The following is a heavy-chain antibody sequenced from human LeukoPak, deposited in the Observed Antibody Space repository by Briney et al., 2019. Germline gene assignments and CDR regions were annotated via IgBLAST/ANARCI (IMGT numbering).Heavy chain of an antibody. V-gene: IGHV3-48*02. Sequence: GGSLRLSCAASGFTFSSYSMNWVRQAPGKGLEWVSYISSSSSTIYYADSVKGRFTISRDNAKNSLYLQMNSLRNEDTAVYYCARGGGHNYIGPFDYWGQGTLVTVSS. D-gene: IGHD3-10*01. CDR2: ISSSSSTI. CDR1: GFTFSSYS. J-gene: IGHJ4*02. CDR3: ARGGGHNYIGPFDY.